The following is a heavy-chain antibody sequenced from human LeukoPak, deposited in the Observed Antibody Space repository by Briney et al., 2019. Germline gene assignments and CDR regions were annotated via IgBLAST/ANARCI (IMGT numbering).Heavy chain of an antibody. CDR3: AKDRLTWYYYGSGSTFDY. J-gene: IGHJ4*02. D-gene: IGHD3-10*01. CDR1: GSTFDNHE. Sequence: GGSLRLSCRASGSTFDNHEMNWVRQAPGKGLEWVAVISYDGSNKYYADSVKGRFTISRDNSKNTLYLQMNSLRAEDTAVYYCAKDRLTWYYYGSGSTFDYWGQGTLVTVSS. V-gene: IGHV3-30*18. CDR2: ISYDGSNK.